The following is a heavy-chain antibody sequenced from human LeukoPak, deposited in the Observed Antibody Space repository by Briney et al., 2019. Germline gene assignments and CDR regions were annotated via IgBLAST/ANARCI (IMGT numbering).Heavy chain of an antibody. CDR3: ATLKGVDPMFDN. V-gene: IGHV4-59*01. D-gene: IGHD2-8*01. CDR1: GASIGGYY. Sequence: SETLSLTCTVSGASIGGYYWSWIRQLPGKGLEYIGYMYYSGSANYNPSLKSRVTISVDTSRNQFSLKLRSVTAADTAVYYCATLKGVDPMFDNWGQGILVTVSS. J-gene: IGHJ4*02. CDR2: MYYSGSA.